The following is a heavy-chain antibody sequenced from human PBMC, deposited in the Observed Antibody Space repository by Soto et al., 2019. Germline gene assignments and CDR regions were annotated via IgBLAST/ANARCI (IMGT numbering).Heavy chain of an antibody. V-gene: IGHV1-18*04. CDR3: ARDGEVSGTATANYYYGMDV. Sequence: ASVKVSCKASGYTFTSYCISWVRQAPVQGLEWMGWISAYNGNTNYAQKLQGRVTMTTDTSTSTACMELRSLRSDDTAVYYCARDGEVSGTATANYYYGMDVWGQGTTVTVSS. D-gene: IGHD1-1*01. CDR2: ISAYNGNT. J-gene: IGHJ6*02. CDR1: GYTFTSYC.